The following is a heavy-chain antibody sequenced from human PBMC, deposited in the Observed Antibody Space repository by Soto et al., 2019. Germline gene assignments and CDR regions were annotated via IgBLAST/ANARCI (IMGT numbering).Heavy chain of an antibody. Sequence: EVQLLESGGGLVQPGGSLRLSCAASGFTFSSYAMSWVRQAPGKGLEWVSAISGSGGSTYYADSVKGRFTISRDNYKNTLYMQMNRLRAEDTAVYYCAKDSSQYGSGSYIFDYWGQGTLVTVSS. CDR3: AKDSSQYGSGSYIFDY. J-gene: IGHJ4*02. CDR1: GFTFSSYA. V-gene: IGHV3-23*01. CDR2: ISGSGGST. D-gene: IGHD3-10*01.